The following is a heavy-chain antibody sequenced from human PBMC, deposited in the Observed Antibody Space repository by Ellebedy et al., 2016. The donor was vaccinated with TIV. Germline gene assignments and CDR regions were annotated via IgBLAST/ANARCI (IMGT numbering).Heavy chain of an antibody. D-gene: IGHD3-22*01. V-gene: IGHV4-34*01. Sequence: SETLSLTXAVYGGSFSGYYWSWIRQPPGKGLEWIGEISHSGSTNYNPSLKSRVTISVDTSKNQFSLKLSSVTAADTAVYYCSRVSYYSDSSGYYRPLGYWYFDLWGRGTLVTVSS. J-gene: IGHJ2*01. CDR3: SRVSYYSDSSGYYRPLGYWYFDL. CDR2: ISHSGST. CDR1: GGSFSGYY.